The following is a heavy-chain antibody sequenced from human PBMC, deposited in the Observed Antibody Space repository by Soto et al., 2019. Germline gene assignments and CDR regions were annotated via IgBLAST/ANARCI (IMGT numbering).Heavy chain of an antibody. V-gene: IGHV4-39*01. CDR2: IYYSGST. D-gene: IGHD5-12*01. Sequence: HLQLQESGPGLVKPSETLTLTCTVSGGSISSSSYYWGWIRQPPGKGLEWIGSIYYSGSTYYNPSLKSRVTIPVDTSKNQFSLKLSSMTAADTAVYYCARLRRDGYNWDYWGQGTLVTVSS. J-gene: IGHJ4*02. CDR1: GGSISSSSYY. CDR3: ARLRRDGYNWDY.